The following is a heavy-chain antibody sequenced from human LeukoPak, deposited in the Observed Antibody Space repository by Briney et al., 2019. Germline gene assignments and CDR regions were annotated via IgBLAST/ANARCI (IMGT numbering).Heavy chain of an antibody. V-gene: IGHV3-48*03. Sequence: PGGSLRLSCAASGFTFSSYEMNWVRQAPGKGLEWVSYISSSGSTIYYADSVKGRFTISRDNAKNSVYLQMNSLRAEDTAVYYCAREQEGFDPWGQGTLVTVSS. CDR3: AREQEGFDP. CDR1: GFTFSSYE. CDR2: ISSSGSTI. J-gene: IGHJ5*02.